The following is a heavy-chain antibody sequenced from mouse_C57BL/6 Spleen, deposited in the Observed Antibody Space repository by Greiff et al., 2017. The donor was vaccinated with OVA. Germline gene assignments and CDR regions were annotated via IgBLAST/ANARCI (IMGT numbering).Heavy chain of an antibody. Sequence: VQLVESGAELVRPGASVTLSCKASGYTFTDYEMHWVKQTPVHGLEWIGAIDPETGGTAYNQKFKGKAILTADKSSSTAYMELRSLTSEDSAVYYCTREVVAGDYWGQGTTLTVSS. CDR2: IDPETGGT. J-gene: IGHJ2*01. CDR3: TREVVAGDY. D-gene: IGHD1-1*01. CDR1: GYTFTDYE. V-gene: IGHV1-15*01.